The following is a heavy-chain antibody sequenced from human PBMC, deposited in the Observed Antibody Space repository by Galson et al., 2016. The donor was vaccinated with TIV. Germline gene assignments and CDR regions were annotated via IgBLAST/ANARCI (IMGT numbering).Heavy chain of an antibody. CDR1: GFTFSSYG. CDR3: ARVYSSYYFDY. Sequence: SLRLSCAASGFTFSSYGLHWVRQAPGKGLEWVAFISYDGSDKNSADSVKGRFTIFRDKSKNTLYLQMNSLRPEDTAVYYCARVYSSYYFDYWGQGTLGTVSS. J-gene: IGHJ4*02. D-gene: IGHD4-11*01. V-gene: IGHV3-30*03. CDR2: ISYDGSDK.